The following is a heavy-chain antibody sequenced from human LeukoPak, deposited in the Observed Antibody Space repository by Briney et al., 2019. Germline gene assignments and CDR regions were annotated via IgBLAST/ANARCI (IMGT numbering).Heavy chain of an antibody. CDR2: IYYSGST. CDR3: ARDRRKGAFDI. CDR1: GGSISSYY. V-gene: IGHV4-59*12. J-gene: IGHJ3*02. Sequence: SETLSLTCTVSGGSISSYYWSWIRQPPGKGLEWIGYIYYSGSTNYNPSLKSRVTISVDTSKNQFSLKLSSVTAADTAVYYCARDRRKGAFDIWGQGTMVTVSS.